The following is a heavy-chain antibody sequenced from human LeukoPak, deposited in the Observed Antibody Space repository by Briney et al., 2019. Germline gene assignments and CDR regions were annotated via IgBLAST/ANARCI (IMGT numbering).Heavy chain of an antibody. J-gene: IGHJ3*02. CDR3: ARHTPIESRSGSYYNAFDI. Sequence: GESLKISCKGSGYSFTSYWIGWVRQMPGKGLEWMGIIYPSDSDTRYSPSFQGQVTISADKSISTAYLQWSSLKASDTAMYYCARHTPIESRSGSYYNAFDIWGQGTMVTVSS. D-gene: IGHD1-26*01. V-gene: IGHV5-51*01. CDR1: GYSFTSYW. CDR2: IYPSDSDT.